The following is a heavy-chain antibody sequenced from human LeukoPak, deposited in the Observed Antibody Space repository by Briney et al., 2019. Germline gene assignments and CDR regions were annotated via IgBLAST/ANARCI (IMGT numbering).Heavy chain of an antibody. J-gene: IGHJ2*01. CDR2: IYHSGST. CDR3: ARDPDGHFAL. V-gene: IGHV4-30-2*01. CDR1: GGSISSGGYS. D-gene: IGHD1-14*01. Sequence: TSETLSLTCAVSGGSISSGGYSWSWIRQPPGKGLEWIGYIYHSGSTYYNPSSKSRVTISVDRSKNQYSLKLSSVTAADTAVYYGARDPDGHFALWGRGPLVTVSS.